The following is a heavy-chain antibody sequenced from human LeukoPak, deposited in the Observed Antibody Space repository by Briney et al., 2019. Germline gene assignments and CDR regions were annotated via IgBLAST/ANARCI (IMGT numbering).Heavy chain of an antibody. D-gene: IGHD3-3*01. CDR2: INHSGST. Sequence: GSLRLSCAASGFTFSDYYMSWIRQPPGKGLEWIGEINHSGSTNYNPSLKSRVTISVDTSKNQFSLKLSSVTAADTAVCYCARGSHYDFWSGYSKRIDYWGQGTLVTVSS. V-gene: IGHV4-34*01. CDR1: GFTFSDYY. J-gene: IGHJ4*02. CDR3: ARGSHYDFWSGYSKRIDY.